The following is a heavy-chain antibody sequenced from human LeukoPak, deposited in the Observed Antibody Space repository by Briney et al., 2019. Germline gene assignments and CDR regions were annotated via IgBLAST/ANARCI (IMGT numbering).Heavy chain of an antibody. CDR3: ARPKSSGWWPFDY. CDR2: IFYSGST. D-gene: IGHD6-19*01. CDR1: GGSISRSNYY. V-gene: IGHV4-39*01. J-gene: IGHJ4*02. Sequence: SEPLSLTCTVSGGSISRSNYYWAWIRQPPGKGLEWIGSIFYSGSTYYNPSLTSRVTISVDTSMNQFSLELSSVTAADTAVYYCARPKSSGWWPFDYWGQGTLVTVSS.